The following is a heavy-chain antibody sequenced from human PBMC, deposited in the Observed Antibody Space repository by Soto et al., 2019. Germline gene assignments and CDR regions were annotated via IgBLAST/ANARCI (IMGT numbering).Heavy chain of an antibody. Sequence: EVQLLESGGALVQPGGSLRLSCAASGFIFSSYAMTWVRQAPGKGLEWVSGITGNGENTYYADSVKGRFTISRDNSKNTLYLQMNSLRAEHTAVYYCAKERAYSINRYMGDYWGQGTLVPVSS. V-gene: IGHV3-23*01. CDR2: ITGNGENT. CDR3: AKERAYSINRYMGDY. CDR1: GFIFSSYA. D-gene: IGHD6-13*01. J-gene: IGHJ4*02.